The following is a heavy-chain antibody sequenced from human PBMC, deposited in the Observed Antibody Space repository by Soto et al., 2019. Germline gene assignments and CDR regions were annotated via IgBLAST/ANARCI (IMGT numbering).Heavy chain of an antibody. Sequence: PSETLSLTCTVSGGSISSYYWSWIRQPAGKGLEWIGHIHISWLTNYNPSLQSRVTMSVDTSKNQFSLRLMSVTAADTAVYYCARDQGVAAAGISWFDPWGQGSLVTVSS. J-gene: IGHJ5*02. CDR2: IHISWLT. CDR1: GGSISSYY. CDR3: ARDQGVAAAGISWFDP. D-gene: IGHD6-13*01. V-gene: IGHV4-4*07.